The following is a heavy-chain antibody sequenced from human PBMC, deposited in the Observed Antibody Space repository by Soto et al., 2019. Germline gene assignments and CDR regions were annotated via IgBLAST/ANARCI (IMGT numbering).Heavy chain of an antibody. CDR2: IYHSGST. Sequence: SETLSLTCAVSGYSISSGYYWGWIRQPPGKGLEWIGSIYHSGSTYYNPSLKSRVTISVDTSKNQFSLKLSSVTAADTAVYYCASEDVSVGATTDYWGQGTLVTVSS. CDR3: ASEDVSVGATTDY. J-gene: IGHJ4*02. V-gene: IGHV4-38-2*01. D-gene: IGHD1-26*01. CDR1: GYSISSGYY.